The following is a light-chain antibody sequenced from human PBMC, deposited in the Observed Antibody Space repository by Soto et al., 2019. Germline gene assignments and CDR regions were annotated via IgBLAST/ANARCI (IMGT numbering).Light chain of an antibody. CDR1: QSVSSGY. J-gene: IGKJ3*01. V-gene: IGKV3-20*01. CDR3: QQFRT. CDR2: GAS. Sequence: EIVLTQSPGTLSLSPGERATLSCRASQSVSSGYLAWYQQKPGQSPRLLIYGASTRATGIPDRFSGSGSGTDFILTLTRLEPEDSAVYYCQQFRTFGPGTKVEIK.